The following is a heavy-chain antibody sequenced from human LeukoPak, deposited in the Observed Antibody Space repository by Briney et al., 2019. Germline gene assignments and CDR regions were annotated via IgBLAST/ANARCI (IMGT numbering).Heavy chain of an antibody. CDR1: GYTFTSYG. CDR2: ISAYNGNT. J-gene: IGHJ4*02. D-gene: IGHD6-13*01. Sequence: ASVKVSCKASGYTFTSYGISWVRQAPGQGLEWMGWISAYNGNTNYAQKLQGRVTMTTDTSTSTAYMELRSLRSDDTAVYYCAHLPHSSSWGPFDYWGQGTLVTVSS. CDR3: AHLPHSSSWGPFDY. V-gene: IGHV1-18*01.